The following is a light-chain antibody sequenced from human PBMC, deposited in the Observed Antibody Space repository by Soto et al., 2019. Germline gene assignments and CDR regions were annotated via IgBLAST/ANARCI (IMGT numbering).Light chain of an antibody. CDR2: DAS. CDR3: QQYNNWWT. CDR1: QSVSSN. V-gene: IGKV3-15*01. Sequence: EIVMTQSPATLSVSPGERATLSCRASQSVSSNLAWYQQKPGQAPRLLIYDASTRATGIPARFSGSGSGTEFTLTISSLQSEDFAVYYCQQYNNWWTFGQRTKVDIK. J-gene: IGKJ1*01.